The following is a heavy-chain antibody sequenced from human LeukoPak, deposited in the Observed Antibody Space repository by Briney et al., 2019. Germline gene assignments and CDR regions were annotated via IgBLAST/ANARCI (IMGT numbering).Heavy chain of an antibody. Sequence: AGGSLRLSCAASGFSFNTYAMSWVRQAPGKGLEWVSVISGSGGSTYYADSVKGRFTISRDNSKNTLYLQMNSLRGEDTAVYYCARDRELGDYYYYYGMDVWGQGTTVTVSS. V-gene: IGHV3-23*01. J-gene: IGHJ6*02. D-gene: IGHD1-7*01. CDR1: GFSFNTYA. CDR3: ARDRELGDYYYYYGMDV. CDR2: ISGSGGST.